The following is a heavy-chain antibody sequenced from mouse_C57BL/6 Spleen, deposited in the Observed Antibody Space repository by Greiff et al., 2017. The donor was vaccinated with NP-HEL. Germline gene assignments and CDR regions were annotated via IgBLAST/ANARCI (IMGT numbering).Heavy chain of an antibody. J-gene: IGHJ1*03. Sequence: QVQLKQSGAELARPGASVKLSCKASGYTFTSYGISWVKQRTGQGLEWIGEIYPRSGNTYYNEKFKGKATLTADKSSSTAYMELRSLTSEDSAVYFCAREYGNPPWGTGTTVTVSS. V-gene: IGHV1-81*01. CDR2: IYPRSGNT. D-gene: IGHD2-10*02. CDR3: AREYGNPP. CDR1: GYTFTSYG.